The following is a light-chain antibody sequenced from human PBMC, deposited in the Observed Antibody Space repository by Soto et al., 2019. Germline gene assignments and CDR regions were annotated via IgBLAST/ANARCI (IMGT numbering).Light chain of an antibody. Sequence: EIVLTQSPGTLSLSPGDRATLSCRASQSVSSNYLAWYQQKPGQAPRLVIYGASNRASGIPDRFSASGSGTDFTLTISRLEPEDFAVYYCQQYNPSPRGYTFGQGTKLEIK. J-gene: IGKJ2*01. CDR1: QSVSSNY. CDR2: GAS. CDR3: QQYNPSPRGYT. V-gene: IGKV3-20*01.